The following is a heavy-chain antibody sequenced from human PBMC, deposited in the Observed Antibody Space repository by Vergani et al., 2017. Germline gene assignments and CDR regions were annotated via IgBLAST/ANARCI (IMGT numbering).Heavy chain of an antibody. CDR2: IYYSGST. V-gene: IGHV4-31*03. D-gene: IGHD6-13*01. J-gene: IGHJ4*02. CDR1: GGSISSGGYY. Sequence: QVQLQESGPGLVKPSQTLSLTCTVSGGSISSGGYYWSWIRQHPGKGLEWIGYIYYSGSTYYNPSLKSRVIISGDTSKNQFSLKLSSVTAADTAVYYCARDTPSRYSSSQIDYWGQGTLVTVSS. CDR3: ARDTPSRYSSSQIDY.